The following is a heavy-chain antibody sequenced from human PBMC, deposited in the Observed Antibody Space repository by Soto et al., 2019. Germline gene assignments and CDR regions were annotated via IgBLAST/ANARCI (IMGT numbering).Heavy chain of an antibody. CDR1: GGSISSYY. J-gene: IGHJ5*01. CDR3: AREYAAAGWFDP. CDR2: TSYSGST. V-gene: IGHV4-59*01. D-gene: IGHD2-2*01. Sequence: SETLSLTCTVSGGSISSYYWSWIRKPPGKGLEWIGYTSYSGSTNYNPPLKRRVTISVATCKNQFSLKLSSVTAADTAVYYCAREYAAAGWFDPWGQGTLVTVSS.